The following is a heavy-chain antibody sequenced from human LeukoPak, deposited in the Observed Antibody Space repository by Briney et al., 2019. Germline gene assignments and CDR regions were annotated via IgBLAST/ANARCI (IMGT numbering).Heavy chain of an antibody. CDR2: INHSGST. V-gene: IGHV4-34*01. CDR1: GGSFSGYY. CDR3: ASSLRGFWSGYFDY. D-gene: IGHD3-3*01. Sequence: SETLALTCAVYGGSFSGYYWSWIRQPPGKGLEWIGEINHSGSTNYNPSLKSRVTISVDTSKNQFSLKLSSVTAADTAVYYCASSLRGFWSGYFDYWGQGTLVTVSS. J-gene: IGHJ4*02.